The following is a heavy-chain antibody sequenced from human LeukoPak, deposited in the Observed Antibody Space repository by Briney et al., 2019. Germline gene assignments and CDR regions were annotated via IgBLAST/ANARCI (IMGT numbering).Heavy chain of an antibody. CDR3: TSEMYFSDGSGL. J-gene: IGHJ3*01. CDR2: ITRSSNSI. D-gene: IGHD3-22*01. V-gene: IGHV3-21*01. Sequence: GGSLRLSCVTSGFSFSTYSMSWVRQSPGKGLECVSAITRSSNSIYYADAVKGRFTISRDNAKTSVYLQMNSLRVEDTAIYYCTSEMYFSDGSGLWGPGTVVTVSS. CDR1: GFSFSTYS.